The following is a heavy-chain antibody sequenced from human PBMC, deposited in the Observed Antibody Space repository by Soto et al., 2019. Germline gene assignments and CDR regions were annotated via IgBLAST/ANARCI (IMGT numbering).Heavy chain of an antibody. D-gene: IGHD1-20*01. CDR2: IYWDDDK. CDR1: GFSLSTSGVG. CDR3: AHWGNWLNWFGP. Sequence: QITLKESGPTLVKPTQTLTLTCTFSGFSLSTSGVGVGWIRQPPGKALEWLALIYWDDDKRYSPSLKSRLTITKDTSKTQVVLTMTNMVPVDTATYYCAHWGNWLNWFGPWGQGTLVSVSS. J-gene: IGHJ5*01. V-gene: IGHV2-5*02.